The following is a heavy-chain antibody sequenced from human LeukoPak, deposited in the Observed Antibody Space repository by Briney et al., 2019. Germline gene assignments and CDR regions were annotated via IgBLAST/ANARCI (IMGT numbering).Heavy chain of an antibody. CDR1: GFTFDGYA. Sequence: GGSLRLSCAASGFTFDGYAVHWVRQAPGKGLEWVSGISWNGGSIGYADSVKGRFTISRDNAKNSLYLQMDSLRAEDTALYYCAKDWSNYGSGSNYYFDYWGQGTLVTVSS. CDR3: AKDWSNYGSGSNYYFDY. J-gene: IGHJ4*02. CDR2: ISWNGGSI. V-gene: IGHV3-9*01. D-gene: IGHD3-10*01.